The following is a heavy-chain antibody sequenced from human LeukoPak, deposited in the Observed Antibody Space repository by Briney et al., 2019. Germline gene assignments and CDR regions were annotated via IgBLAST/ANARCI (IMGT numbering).Heavy chain of an antibody. Sequence: GRSLTLSCAVSGLTFSSYCMHWVRQAPDEGREWVAVIWYDVSNKYYADSVKGRFTISRDNSKNTLYLQINSLRAEDTAVYYCARGHPYSSSWNHQYGMDVWGQGTTVTVSS. CDR2: IWYDVSNK. CDR3: ARGHPYSSSWNHQYGMDV. CDR1: GLTFSSYC. J-gene: IGHJ6*02. D-gene: IGHD6-13*01. V-gene: IGHV3-33*01.